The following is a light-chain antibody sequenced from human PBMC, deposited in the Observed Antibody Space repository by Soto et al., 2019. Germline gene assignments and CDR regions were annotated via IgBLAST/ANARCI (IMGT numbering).Light chain of an antibody. CDR3: HQYNTRPPCT. CDR1: QDIDNY. CDR2: VAS. Sequence: IQLTQSPSSLSASVGDRVAITCRASQDIDNYLAWYQQKPGKAPKLLISVASTLQRGVPSRFSGSGSGTDFTLTISSLQPEDFAVYYCHQYNTRPPCTFGQGTQL. J-gene: IGKJ2*02. V-gene: IGKV1-9*01.